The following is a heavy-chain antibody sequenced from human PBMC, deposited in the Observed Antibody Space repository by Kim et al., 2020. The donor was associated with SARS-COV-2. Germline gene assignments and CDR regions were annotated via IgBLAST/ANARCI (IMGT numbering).Heavy chain of an antibody. CDR2: ISVGTGST. V-gene: IGHV3-23*01. J-gene: IGHJ6*02. CDR3: ATAVSQTYYYGMDV. D-gene: IGHD2-8*01. CDR1: GFTFSNYA. Sequence: GGSLRLSCATSGFTFSNYAMNWVRQAPGKGPEWVSAISVGTGSTYYADSVKGRFTISRDNSKSTLSLQMSSLRAEDTAVYYCATAVSQTYYYGMDVWGQGTTVTVSS.